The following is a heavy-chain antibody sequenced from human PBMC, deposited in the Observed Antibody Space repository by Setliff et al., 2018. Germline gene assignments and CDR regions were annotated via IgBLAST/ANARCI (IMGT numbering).Heavy chain of an antibody. J-gene: IGHJ4*02. CDR2: IYYSGNSNYDT. CDR3: AREGEAGNFDY. CDR1: GGSINSYY. V-gene: IGHV4-59*01. D-gene: IGHD6-19*01. Sequence: SETLSLTCIVSGGSINSYYWNWIRQPPGKGLEWIGYIYYSGNSNYDTNYNPSLKSRVTILSDTSKNQFSLILSSVTAADTAVYYCAREGEAGNFDYWGQGTLVTVSS.